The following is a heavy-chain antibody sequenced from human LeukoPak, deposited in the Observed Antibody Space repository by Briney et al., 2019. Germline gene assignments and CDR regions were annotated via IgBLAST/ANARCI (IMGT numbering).Heavy chain of an antibody. Sequence: GGSLRLSCAASGFTFSSYSMNWVRQAPGKGLEWVSYISSSSSTIYYADSVKGRFTISRDNAKNSLYLQMNSLGAEDTAVYYCASVYIVVVPAANKPDFDYWGQGTLVTVSS. CDR1: GFTFSSYS. J-gene: IGHJ4*02. D-gene: IGHD2-2*01. V-gene: IGHV3-48*01. CDR2: ISSSSSTI. CDR3: ASVYIVVVPAANKPDFDY.